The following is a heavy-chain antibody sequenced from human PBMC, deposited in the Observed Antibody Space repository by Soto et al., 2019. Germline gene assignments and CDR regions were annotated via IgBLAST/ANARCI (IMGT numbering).Heavy chain of an antibody. D-gene: IGHD3-16*02. CDR1: GGSVSSGSYY. CDR2: IYYSGST. J-gene: IGHJ4*02. Sequence: TSETLSLTCTVSGGSVSSGSYYWSWIRQPPGKGLEWIGYIYYSGSTNYNPSLKSRVTISVDTSKNQFSLKLSSVTAADTAVYYCAGGKLRLGELSLFDYWGQGTLVTVSS. CDR3: AGGKLRLGELSLFDY. V-gene: IGHV4-61*01.